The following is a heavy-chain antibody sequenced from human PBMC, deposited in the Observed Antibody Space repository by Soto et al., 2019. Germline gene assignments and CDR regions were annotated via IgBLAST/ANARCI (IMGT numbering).Heavy chain of an antibody. CDR1: TGSMRTYY. V-gene: IGHV4-59*01. CDR2: ISHTGRT. J-gene: IGHJ4*02. Sequence: TLSLTCSVSTGSMRTYYWTWIRQSPGKGLEWIGQISHTGRTKYNPSLESRVTISVDTSRKQFSLKLTSVTAADTALYYCARDDTTGLFDFWGQGTLVTV. CDR3: ARDDTTGLFDF. D-gene: IGHD4-17*01.